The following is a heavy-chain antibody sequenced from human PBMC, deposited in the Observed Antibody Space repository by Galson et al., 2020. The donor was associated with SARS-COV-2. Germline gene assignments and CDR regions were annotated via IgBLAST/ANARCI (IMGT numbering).Heavy chain of an antibody. J-gene: IGHJ5*01. Sequence: SETLSLTCNVSGYSINRGYYWGWIRQSPGKGLEWIGTIYQSGYTYYNPSFKSRLIISVDTSRNQFSLRLNSVTAADTAAYYCARDGRGASASGFDSWGPGILVTVSS. V-gene: IGHV4-38-2*02. CDR2: IYQSGYT. CDR1: GYSINRGYY. CDR3: ARDGRGASASGFDS. D-gene: IGHD2-2*01.